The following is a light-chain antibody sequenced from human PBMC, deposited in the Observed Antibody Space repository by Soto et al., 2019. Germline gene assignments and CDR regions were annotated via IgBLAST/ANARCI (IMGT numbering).Light chain of an antibody. V-gene: IGLV3-21*02. CDR3: QVWASTAEFFV. Sequence: SYELTQPPSGSVAPGQTAKITCGGDKIGSRIVHWYKQRPGQAPVAVVFDATDRPSGIPDRISASRSRDTATLTISRVDAGDEADYYCQVWASTAEFFVFGSGTKLTVL. CDR2: DAT. CDR1: KIGSRI. J-gene: IGLJ1*01.